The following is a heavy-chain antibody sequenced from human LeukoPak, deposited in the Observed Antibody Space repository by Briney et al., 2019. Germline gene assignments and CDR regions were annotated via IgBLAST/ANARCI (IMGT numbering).Heavy chain of an antibody. J-gene: IGHJ4*02. D-gene: IGHD1-26*01. Sequence: GGTLRLSCEASGFTFSTYGMSWVRQAPGKGLEWVSAISGSGGSTYYADSVKGRVTISRDNSKNTLYLQVNSLRVEDTAVYYCAKDRLGAMMYFDFWGQGTLVTVSS. CDR2: ISGSGGST. CDR1: GFTFSTYG. V-gene: IGHV3-23*01. CDR3: AKDRLGAMMYFDF.